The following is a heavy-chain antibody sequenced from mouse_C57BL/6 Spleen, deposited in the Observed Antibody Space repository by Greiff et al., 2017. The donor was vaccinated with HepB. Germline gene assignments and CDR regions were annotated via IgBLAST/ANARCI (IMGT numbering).Heavy chain of an antibody. J-gene: IGHJ2*01. CDR3: ARMDYYGSQYYFDY. CDR1: GYTFTSYW. V-gene: IGHV1-69*01. CDR2: IDPSDSYT. Sequence: QVQLQQPGAELVMPGASVKLSCKASGYTFTSYWMHWVKQRPGQGLEWIGEIDPSDSYTNYNQKFKGKSTLTVDKSSSTAYMQLSSLTSEDSAVYYSARMDYYGSQYYFDYWGQGTTLTVSS. D-gene: IGHD1-1*01.